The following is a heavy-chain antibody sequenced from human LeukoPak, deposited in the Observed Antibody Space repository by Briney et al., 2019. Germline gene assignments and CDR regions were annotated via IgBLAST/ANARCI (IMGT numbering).Heavy chain of an antibody. D-gene: IGHD2-2*02. CDR1: GGSFSGYY. CDR2: INHSGST. V-gene: IGHV4-34*01. CDR3: ARGYCSSTSCYKRVWFDP. J-gene: IGHJ5*02. Sequence: SETLSLICAVYGGSFSGYYWSWIRQPPGKGLEWIGEINHSGSTNYNPSLKSRVTISVDTSKNQFSLKLSSVTAADTAVYYCARGYCSSTSCYKRVWFDPWGQGTLVTVSS.